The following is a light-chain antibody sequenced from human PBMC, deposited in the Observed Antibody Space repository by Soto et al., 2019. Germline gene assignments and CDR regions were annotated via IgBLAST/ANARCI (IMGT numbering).Light chain of an antibody. CDR2: SNN. CDR3: AAWDDSLNVHVG. J-gene: IGLJ2*01. Sequence: QSVLTQPPSASGTPGQRVTISCSGSSSKIGSNTVNWYQQLPGTAPKLLIYSNNQRPSGVPDRFSGSKSGTSASLAISVLQSEDEADYYCAAWDDSLNVHVGFGGGTKVTVL. V-gene: IGLV1-44*01. CDR1: SSKIGSNT.